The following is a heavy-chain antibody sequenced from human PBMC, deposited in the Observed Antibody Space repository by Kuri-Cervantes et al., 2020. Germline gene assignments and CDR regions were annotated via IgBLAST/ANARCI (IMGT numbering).Heavy chain of an antibody. CDR3: ARGPSQAAADWYSDL. V-gene: IGHV3-7*01. D-gene: IGHD6-13*01. CDR2: IKQDESEK. CDR1: GFTFSNYW. J-gene: IGHJ2*01. Sequence: GESLKISCVASGFTFSNYWMSWVRQAPGKGLEWVANIKQDESEKYYVDSVKGRFTISRDNAKKSLYLQMNSLRAEDTALYYCARGPSQAAADWYSDLWGRGTLVTVSS.